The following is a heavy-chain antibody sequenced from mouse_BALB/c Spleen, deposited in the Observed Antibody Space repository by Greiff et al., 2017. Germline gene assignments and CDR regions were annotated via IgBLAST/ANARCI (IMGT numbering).Heavy chain of an antibody. CDR1: GDSITSGY. D-gene: IGHD2-1*01. J-gene: IGHJ2*01. Sequence: VQLKESGPSLVKPSQTLSLTCSVTGDSITSGYWNWIRKFPGNKLEYMGYISYSGSTYYNPSLKSRISITRDTSKNQYYLQLNSVTTEDTATYYCARNQLYGNYDFDYWGQGTTLTVSS. V-gene: IGHV3-8*02. CDR3: ARNQLYGNYDFDY. CDR2: ISYSGST.